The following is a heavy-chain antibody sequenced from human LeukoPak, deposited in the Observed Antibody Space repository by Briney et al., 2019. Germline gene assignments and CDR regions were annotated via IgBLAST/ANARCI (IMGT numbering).Heavy chain of an antibody. Sequence: GGSLRLSCAASGFTVSGNYMTWVRQAPGKGLEWVSVTYGDGSTSYADSVKDRFTISRDISKNTFFLQMNNLRAEDTAVYYCAKNGDRGAYCSGGSCYPYYYYYMDVWGKGTTVTISS. CDR2: TYGDGST. V-gene: IGHV3-66*01. CDR1: GFTVSGNY. CDR3: AKNGDRGAYCSGGSCYPYYYYYMDV. D-gene: IGHD2-15*01. J-gene: IGHJ6*03.